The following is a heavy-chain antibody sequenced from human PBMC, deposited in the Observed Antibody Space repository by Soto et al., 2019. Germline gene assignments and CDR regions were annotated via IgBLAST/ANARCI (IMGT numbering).Heavy chain of an antibody. CDR3: ARRFIRGYSGYDLGYLRDY. Sequence: KPSETLSLTCAVSGGSFSGYYWTGIRQIPGKGLEWIGEINKSGNTKYNPSLMSRVTMSVDTSRNQFSLKLRSVTAADTAVYYCARRFIRGYSGYDLGYLRDYWGQGTLVTVSS. CDR1: GGSFSGYY. V-gene: IGHV4-34*01. D-gene: IGHD5-12*01. CDR2: INKSGNT. J-gene: IGHJ4*02.